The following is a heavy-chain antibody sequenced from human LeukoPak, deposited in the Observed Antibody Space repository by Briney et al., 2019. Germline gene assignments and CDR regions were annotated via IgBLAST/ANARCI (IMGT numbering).Heavy chain of an antibody. CDR2: IYYSGST. D-gene: IGHD4-17*01. V-gene: IGHV4-59*01. J-gene: IGHJ4*02. CDR1: GGSISSYF. CDR3: ARDKYGDGPFDY. Sequence: SETLSLTSTVSGGSISSYFWSWIRQPPRKGLEWIGYIYYSGSTNYNPSLKSRVTISVDTSKNQISLKLSSVTAADTAVYYCARDKYGDGPFDYWGQGTLVTVSS.